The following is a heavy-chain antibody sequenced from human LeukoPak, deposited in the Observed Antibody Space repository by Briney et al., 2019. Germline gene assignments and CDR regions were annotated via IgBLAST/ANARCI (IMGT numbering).Heavy chain of an antibody. J-gene: IGHJ5*02. Sequence: GRSLRLSCSASGFTFDNYAMHWVRQAPMKGLEWVASINWRSDEIGYADSVKGRFTISRDNSKNTLYLQMNSLRAEDTAVYYCAKDGPYSSGFDPWGQGTLVTVSS. V-gene: IGHV3-9*01. CDR2: INWRSDEI. CDR1: GFTFDNYA. CDR3: AKDGPYSSGFDP. D-gene: IGHD6-19*01.